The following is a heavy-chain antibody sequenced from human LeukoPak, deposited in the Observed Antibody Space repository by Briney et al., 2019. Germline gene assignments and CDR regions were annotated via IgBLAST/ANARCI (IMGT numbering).Heavy chain of an antibody. J-gene: IGHJ4*02. V-gene: IGHV3-30*02. CDR2: IRYDGSIK. D-gene: IGHD3-10*01. CDR1: RFTFRNYG. CDR3: AKDVNVGGDYFDY. Sequence: GGSLRLSCAAPRFTFRNYGMHWVRLAPGKGLEWVAFIRYDGSIKYYVDSVKGRFTVSRDNSKNTLYLQMNSLRAEDTAVYYCAKDVNVGGDYFDYWGQGTLVTVSS.